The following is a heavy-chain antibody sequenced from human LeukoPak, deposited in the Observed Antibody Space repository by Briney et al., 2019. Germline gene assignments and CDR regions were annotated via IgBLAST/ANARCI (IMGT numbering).Heavy chain of an antibody. D-gene: IGHD3-22*01. V-gene: IGHV1-69*06. CDR3: ARLYTHYDSSGYYYEDY. Sequence: ASVKVSCKASGGTFSSYAISWVRQAPGQGLEWMGGIIPIFGTANYAQNFQGRVSIAADRSTSTAYMELSSLRSEDTAVYYCARLYTHYDSSGYYYEDYWGQGALVTVSS. CDR1: GGTFSSYA. CDR2: IIPIFGTA. J-gene: IGHJ4*02.